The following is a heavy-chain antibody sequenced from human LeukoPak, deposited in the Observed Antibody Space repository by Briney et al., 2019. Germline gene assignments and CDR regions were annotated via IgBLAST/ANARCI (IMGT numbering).Heavy chain of an antibody. Sequence: PSETLSLTCTVSGGSIRSGSYYWSWIRQPAGKGLEWIGRIHAGGSTNYNPSLKSRVTISADTCKNQFSLKLSSVTAADTAVYYCAREFRKGWDWFDPWGQGTLVTVSS. J-gene: IGHJ5*02. D-gene: IGHD1-26*01. CDR3: AREFRKGWDWFDP. V-gene: IGHV4-61*02. CDR2: IHAGGST. CDR1: GGSIRSGSYY.